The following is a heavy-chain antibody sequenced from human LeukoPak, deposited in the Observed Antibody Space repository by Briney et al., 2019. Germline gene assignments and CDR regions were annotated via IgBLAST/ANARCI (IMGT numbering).Heavy chain of an antibody. Sequence: GGSLRLSCAASGFTFNTYGMHWVRQAPGKGLEWVAVLSYDGGNIYYPESVKGRFTISRDNSKNTLYLQMNSLRTEDTAVYFCAKGGTNWGSDFDYWGQGTLVTVSS. CDR1: GFTFNTYG. CDR2: LSYDGGNI. J-gene: IGHJ4*02. CDR3: AKGGTNWGSDFDY. D-gene: IGHD1-1*01. V-gene: IGHV3-30*18.